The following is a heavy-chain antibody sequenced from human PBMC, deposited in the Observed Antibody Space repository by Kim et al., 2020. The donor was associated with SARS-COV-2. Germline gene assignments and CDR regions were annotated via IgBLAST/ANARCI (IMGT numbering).Heavy chain of an antibody. D-gene: IGHD3-16*01. Sequence: ASVKVSCKASGYTFTGYYMHWVRQAPGQGLEWMGWINPNSGGTNYAQKFQGRVTMTRDTSISTAYMELSRLRSDDTAVYYCARDGVVRSRYGMDVWGQGTTVTVSS. J-gene: IGHJ6*02. CDR2: INPNSGGT. V-gene: IGHV1-2*02. CDR1: GYTFTGYY. CDR3: ARDGVVRSRYGMDV.